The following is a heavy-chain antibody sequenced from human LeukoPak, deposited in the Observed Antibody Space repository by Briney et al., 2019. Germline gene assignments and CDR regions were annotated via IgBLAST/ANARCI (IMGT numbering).Heavy chain of an antibody. D-gene: IGHD2-15*01. V-gene: IGHV3-13*01. CDR2: IGVTGDT. CDR3: TKEFCGSRAACAGGSYYDF. J-gene: IGHJ2*01. Sequence: GGSLRLSCAAPGFTFSKDDFPWVRQAPGKGLEWDQAIGVTGDTYYADSVKGRFTISREDAANSLYLQMRSLRAGDTALYYCTKEFCGSRAACAGGSYYDFWGRGALVTVSS. CDR1: GFTFSKDD.